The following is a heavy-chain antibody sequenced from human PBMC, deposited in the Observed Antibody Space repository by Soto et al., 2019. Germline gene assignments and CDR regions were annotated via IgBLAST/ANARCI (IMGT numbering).Heavy chain of an antibody. Sequence: QVQLVQSGAEVKEPGASVKVSCKVSGYTLIELSMHWVRQAPGKGLEWMARFDPESGEAIYAQKFQGRVTMTEDTATDTAYMELSSLRSEDTAVYYCATDHQWLADYYYGMDVWGQGTTVTVSS. D-gene: IGHD6-19*01. CDR2: FDPESGEA. J-gene: IGHJ6*02. CDR1: GYTLIELS. V-gene: IGHV1-24*01. CDR3: ATDHQWLADYYYGMDV.